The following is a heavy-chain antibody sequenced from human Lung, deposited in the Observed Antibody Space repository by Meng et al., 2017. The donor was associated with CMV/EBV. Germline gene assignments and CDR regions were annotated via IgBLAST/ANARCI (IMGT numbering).Heavy chain of an antibody. Sequence: GGSXRFXCAAPRFXFISYSMNWVRQAPGKGLEWVSSISSSSSYLYYADSVKGRFTISRDNAKSSLYLQMNSLRSEDTAVYYCAREGYYYDSGNYYYYFDPWXQGTXVTVSS. D-gene: IGHD3-10*01. CDR3: AREGYYYDSGNYYYYFDP. V-gene: IGHV3-21*01. CDR2: ISSSSSYL. CDR1: RFXFISYS. J-gene: IGHJ4*02.